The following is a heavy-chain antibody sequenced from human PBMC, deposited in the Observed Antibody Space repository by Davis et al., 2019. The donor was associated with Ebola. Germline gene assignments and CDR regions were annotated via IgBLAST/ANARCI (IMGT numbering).Heavy chain of an antibody. Sequence: GGSLRLSCAAFGFTFSNAWMNWVRQASGKGLEWVGRIRSKANSYATAYAASVKGRFTISRDDSKNTAYLQMNSLKTEDTAVYYCTSTLDGDYVDYWGQGTLVTVSS. D-gene: IGHD4-17*01. V-gene: IGHV3-73*01. CDR2: IRSKANSYAT. CDR3: TSTLDGDYVDY. CDR1: GFTFSNAW. J-gene: IGHJ4*02.